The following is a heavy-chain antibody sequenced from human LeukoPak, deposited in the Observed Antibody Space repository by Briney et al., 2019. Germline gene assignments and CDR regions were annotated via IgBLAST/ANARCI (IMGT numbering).Heavy chain of an antibody. V-gene: IGHV4-39*01. CDR2: IYYSGST. Sequence: PSETLSLTCTASGGSISSSSYYWGWIRQPPGKGLEWIGSIYYSGSTYYNPSLKSRVTISVDTSKNQFSLKLSSVTAADTAVYYCARGKLGFDAFDIWGQGTMVTVSS. J-gene: IGHJ3*02. CDR3: ARGKLGFDAFDI. D-gene: IGHD7-27*01. CDR1: GGSISSSSYY.